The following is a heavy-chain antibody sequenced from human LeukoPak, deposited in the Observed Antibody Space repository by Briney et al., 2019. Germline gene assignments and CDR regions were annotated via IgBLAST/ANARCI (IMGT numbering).Heavy chain of an antibody. CDR1: GASISSGGYS. J-gene: IGHJ3*02. CDR2: IYHSGT. CDR3: ARLGDYGGAFDI. D-gene: IGHD4-23*01. Sequence: SQTLSLTCAVSGASISSGGYSWTWIRQPPGKGLEWIGYIYHSGTYYNPSLKSRVTISVDRSKNQFSLNLSSVTAADTAVYYCARLGDYGGAFDIWGQGTMVTVSS. V-gene: IGHV4-30-2*01.